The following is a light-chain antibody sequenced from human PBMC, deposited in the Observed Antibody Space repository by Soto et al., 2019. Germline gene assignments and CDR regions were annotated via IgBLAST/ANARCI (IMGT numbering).Light chain of an antibody. V-gene: IGKV3-11*01. J-gene: IGKJ2*01. CDR1: QSVSSY. Sequence: EIVLTQSPATLSLSPGERATLSCRASQSVSSYLAWYQQKPGQAPRLLIYDASNRATGIPARFSGSGYGTDFTLTISSLEPEDFAVYYCQQRSNWPPGYTFGQGTKLEIK. CDR2: DAS. CDR3: QQRSNWPPGYT.